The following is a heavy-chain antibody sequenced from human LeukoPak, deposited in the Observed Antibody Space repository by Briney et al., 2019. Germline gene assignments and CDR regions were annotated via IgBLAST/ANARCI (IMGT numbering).Heavy chain of an antibody. V-gene: IGHV4-4*02. J-gene: IGHJ5*02. CDR1: GGSISSSKW. CDR3: ASQKRFYWFDP. CDR2: IYHSGST. D-gene: IGHD5-24*01. Sequence: SGTLSLTCAVSGGSISSSKWWSWVRQPPGKGLEWIGEIYHSGSTNYNPSLKSRVTISVDTSKNQFSLKLSSVTAADTAVYYCASQKRFYWFDPWGQGTLVTVSS.